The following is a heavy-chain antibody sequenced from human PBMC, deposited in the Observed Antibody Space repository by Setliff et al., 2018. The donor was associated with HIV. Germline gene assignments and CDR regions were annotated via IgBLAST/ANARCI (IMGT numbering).Heavy chain of an antibody. D-gene: IGHD6-19*01. CDR3: ARAVNFDY. CDR2: IYYTGTT. Sequence: TLSLTCTVSRGSISRYYWSWIRQPPGKGLEWIGYIYYTGTTKYNPSLKSRVTMSVDTSKNQLSLKLSSLTAADTAIYYCARAVNFDYWGQGTQVTVSS. J-gene: IGHJ4*02. V-gene: IGHV4-59*01. CDR1: RGSISRYY.